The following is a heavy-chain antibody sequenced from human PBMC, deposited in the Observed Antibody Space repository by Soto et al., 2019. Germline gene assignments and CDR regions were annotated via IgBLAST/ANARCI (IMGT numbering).Heavy chain of an antibody. Sequence: GPSVKVSCKASGDTFSSYAISWVRQAPGKGLEWMGKIIPTFGRTNYAQKFQGRLTISADDSTSTAYMELSSLLSEDTAVYYCARDPLSSFAMDVWGQGTTVTVSS. D-gene: IGHD3-10*02. CDR2: IIPTFGRT. V-gene: IGHV1-69*13. CDR3: ARDPLSSFAMDV. J-gene: IGHJ6*02. CDR1: GDTFSSYA.